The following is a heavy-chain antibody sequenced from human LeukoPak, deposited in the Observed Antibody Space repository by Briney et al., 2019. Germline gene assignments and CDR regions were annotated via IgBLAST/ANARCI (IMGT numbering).Heavy chain of an antibody. V-gene: IGHV4-39*07. CDR2: INHRGDT. D-gene: IGHD1-1*01. Sequence: SETLSLTCSVSGGSITSSTYSWGWIRQSPGKGLEWIAEINHRGDTNYNPSVKSRVTISIDTSKNQFSLKVRSLTAADTAVYYCARGPTISETGYFDFWGQGTLVTVSS. J-gene: IGHJ4*03. CDR3: ARGPTISETGYFDF. CDR1: GGSITSSTYS.